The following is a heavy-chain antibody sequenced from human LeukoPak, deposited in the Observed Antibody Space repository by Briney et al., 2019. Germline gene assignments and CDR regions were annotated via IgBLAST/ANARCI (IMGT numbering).Heavy chain of an antibody. CDR1: GGSISSYY. V-gene: IGHV4-59*01. J-gene: IGHJ4*02. CDR3: ARGRWRIDY. CDR2: IYYSGST. D-gene: IGHD4-23*01. Sequence: SETLSLTCTVSGGSISSYYWSWIRQPPGKGLEWIGYIYYSGSTNCNPSLKSRVTISVDTSKNQFSLKLSSVTAANTAVYYCARGRWRIDYWGQGTLVTVSS.